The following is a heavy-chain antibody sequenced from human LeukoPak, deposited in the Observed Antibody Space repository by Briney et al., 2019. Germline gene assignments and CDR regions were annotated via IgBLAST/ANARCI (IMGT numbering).Heavy chain of an antibody. CDR2: ISASGGST. D-gene: IGHD2-2*01. V-gene: IGHV3-23*01. CDR3: AKSSPHCPSTSCYFDY. Sequence: GGSLRLSCAASGFTFNNAWMNWVRQPPGKGLEWVSSISASGGSTYYADSVKGHFTISRDNSKNTLYLQMNSLRAEDTAVYYCAKSSPHCPSTSCYFDYWGQGTLVTVSS. CDR1: GFTFNNAW. J-gene: IGHJ4*02.